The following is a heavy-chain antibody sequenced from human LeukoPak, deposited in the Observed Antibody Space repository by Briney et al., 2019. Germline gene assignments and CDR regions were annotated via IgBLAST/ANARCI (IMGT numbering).Heavy chain of an antibody. CDR2: INPNSGGT. J-gene: IGHJ5*02. V-gene: IGHV1-2*04. CDR3: AREKGTGGIGNWFDP. Sequence: GASVKVSCKASGYTFTGYYMHWVRQAPGQGLEWMGWINPNSGGTNYAQKFQGWVTMTRDTSISTAYMELSRLRSDDTAVYYCAREKGTGGIGNWFDPWGQGTLVTVSS. CDR1: GYTFTGYY. D-gene: IGHD2-8*02.